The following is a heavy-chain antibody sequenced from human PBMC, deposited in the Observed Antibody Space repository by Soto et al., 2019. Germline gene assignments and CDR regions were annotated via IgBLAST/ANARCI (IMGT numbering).Heavy chain of an antibody. V-gene: IGHV1-69*12. Sequence: QVQLVQSGAEVKKPGSSVKVSCKASGGTLSSYAISWVRQAPGQGLEWMGGIIPTFATTDNARKFQDRVTITADESMSTVYMELSSLRSEDTAIYYSARGHDYVWGSYRLDHWGQGTQVTVSS. CDR1: GGTLSSYA. CDR3: ARGHDYVWGSYRLDH. CDR2: IIPTFATT. J-gene: IGHJ4*02. D-gene: IGHD3-16*02.